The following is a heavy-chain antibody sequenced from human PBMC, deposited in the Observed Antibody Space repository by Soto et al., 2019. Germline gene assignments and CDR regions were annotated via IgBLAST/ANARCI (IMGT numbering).Heavy chain of an antibody. D-gene: IGHD3-22*01. CDR3: ARVLGHYYDSSGLKY. CDR2: INAGNGNT. CDR1: GYTFTSYA. J-gene: IGHJ4*02. V-gene: IGHV1-3*01. Sequence: GASVKVSCKASGYTFTSYAMHWVRQAPGQRLEWMGWINAGNGNTKYSQKFQGRVTITRDTSASTAYMELRSLRSEDTAVYYCARVLGHYYDSSGLKYWGQGTLVTSPQ.